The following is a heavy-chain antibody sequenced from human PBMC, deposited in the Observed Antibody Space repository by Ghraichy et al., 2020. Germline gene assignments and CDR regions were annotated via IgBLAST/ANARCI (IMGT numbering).Heavy chain of an antibody. CDR3: ARVLGVGIAAAANWFDP. Sequence: GGSLRLSCAASGFTFSDYYMSWIRQAPGKGLEWVSYISSSSSYTNYADSVKGRFTISRDNAKNSLYLQMNSLGAEDTAVYYWARVLGVGIAAAANWFDPWGQGTLVNVSS. V-gene: IGHV3-11*06. D-gene: IGHD6-13*01. CDR2: ISSSSSYT. J-gene: IGHJ5*02. CDR1: GFTFSDYY.